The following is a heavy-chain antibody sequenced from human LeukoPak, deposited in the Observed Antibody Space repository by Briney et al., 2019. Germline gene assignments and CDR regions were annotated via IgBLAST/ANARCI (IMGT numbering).Heavy chain of an antibody. CDR3: ARHPRYCSSNSCYGPDAFDI. CDR1: GGSITTNTDY. Sequence: SETLSLTCTVSGGSITTNTDYWGWVRQPPGKGLERIGSIYYRGSTYYSPSLKSRVTISVDTSKNQFSLKLTSVTAADTAVYYCARHPRYCSSNSCYGPDAFDIWGQGTMVTVSS. D-gene: IGHD2-2*01. CDR2: IYYRGST. J-gene: IGHJ3*02. V-gene: IGHV4-39*01.